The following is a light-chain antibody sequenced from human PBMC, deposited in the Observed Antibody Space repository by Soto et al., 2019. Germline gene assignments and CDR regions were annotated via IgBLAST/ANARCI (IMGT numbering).Light chain of an antibody. CDR2: DVS. Sequence: QSALTQPASVSGSPGQSITISCTGTSSDVGGYNYVSWYQQHPGKAPKLMIYDVSNRPSGVSNRFSGSKSGNTASLTISGLQAEDEADYYCSSYTSSSTPFVFGTVTKVTV. V-gene: IGLV2-14*01. J-gene: IGLJ1*01. CDR3: SSYTSSSTPFV. CDR1: SSDVGGYNY.